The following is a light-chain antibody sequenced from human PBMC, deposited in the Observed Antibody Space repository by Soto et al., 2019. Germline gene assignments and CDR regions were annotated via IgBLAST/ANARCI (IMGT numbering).Light chain of an antibody. Sequence: DRLTITCRASQTISSWLAWYQQKPVKAPKLLIYKASTLKSGVPSRFSGSGSGTDFSLTISSLQTEDFAIYYGQQSSRTPPWTFGQGTKVDIK. V-gene: IGKV1-5*03. CDR3: QQSSRTPPWT. CDR2: KAS. CDR1: QTISSW. J-gene: IGKJ1*01.